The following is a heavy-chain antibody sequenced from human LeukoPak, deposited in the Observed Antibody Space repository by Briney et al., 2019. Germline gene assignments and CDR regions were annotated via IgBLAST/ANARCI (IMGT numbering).Heavy chain of an antibody. Sequence: ASVKVSCKASGYTFTNYGISGVRQAPGQGLEWMGWISTYNGNTNYAQKLQGRVTMTTDTSTSTAYMELRSLRSDDTAVYYCARDDRSGYYFSDSWGQGTLVTVSS. J-gene: IGHJ4*02. V-gene: IGHV1-18*01. CDR2: ISTYNGNT. D-gene: IGHD3-22*01. CDR1: GYTFTNYG. CDR3: ARDDRSGYYFSDS.